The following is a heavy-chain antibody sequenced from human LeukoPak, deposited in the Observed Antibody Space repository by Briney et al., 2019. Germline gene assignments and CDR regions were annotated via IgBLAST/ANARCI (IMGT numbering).Heavy chain of an antibody. J-gene: IGHJ4*02. Sequence: GGSLRLSCAASGFTFSSYAMHWVRQAPGKGLEWVAVISYDGSNKYYADSVKGRFTISRDNSKNTLYLQMNSPRAEDTAVYYCARDQRSGSYYVFDYWGQGTLVTVSS. CDR2: ISYDGSNK. CDR3: ARDQRSGSYYVFDY. CDR1: GFTFSSYA. V-gene: IGHV3-30*01. D-gene: IGHD1-26*01.